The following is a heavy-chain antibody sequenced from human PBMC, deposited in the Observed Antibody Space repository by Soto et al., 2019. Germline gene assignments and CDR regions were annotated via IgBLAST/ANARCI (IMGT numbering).Heavy chain of an antibody. Sequence: QLQLQESGPGLVKPSETLSLTCTVSGGSISSSSYYWGWIRQPPGKGLEWIGSIYYSGSTYYNPSLKSRVTISVDTSKTLFSLKLGSVTAADTAVYYCARRDCTNGVCYTYYFDYWGQGTLVTVSS. CDR1: GGSISSSSYY. CDR2: IYYSGST. J-gene: IGHJ4*02. V-gene: IGHV4-39*01. D-gene: IGHD2-8*01. CDR3: ARRDCTNGVCYTYYFDY.